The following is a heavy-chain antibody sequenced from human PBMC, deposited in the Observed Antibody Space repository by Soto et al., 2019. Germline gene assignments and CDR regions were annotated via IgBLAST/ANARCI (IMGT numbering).Heavy chain of an antibody. V-gene: IGHV4-31*03. D-gene: IGHD2-15*01. Sequence: PSESLYSTGTVSGGSVSSGGYYWSWVLQHPGKGLEWIGHIYYSGSTYYNPSLKSRVTISVDTSKNQFSLKLSSVTAADTAVYYCARGGYCSGGSCAAGETPYYYGMDVWGQGTTVTVSS. CDR2: IYYSGST. J-gene: IGHJ6*02. CDR1: GGSVSSGGYY. CDR3: ARGGYCSGGSCAAGETPYYYGMDV.